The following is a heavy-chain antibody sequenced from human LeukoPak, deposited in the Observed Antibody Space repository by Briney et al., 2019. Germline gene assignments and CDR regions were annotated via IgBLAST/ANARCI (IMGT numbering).Heavy chain of an antibody. CDR2: IRYDSTDK. V-gene: IGHV3-30*02. CDR1: GFTFSSYG. D-gene: IGHD3-10*01. CDR3: ARPLLYYYGSETYFWFDP. Sequence: GGSLRLSCAASGFTFSSYGMHWVRQAPAKGLEWVAFIRYDSTDKYYADSVKGRFTISRDNSKNTLYLQMNSLRADDTAFYYCARPLLYYYGSETYFWFDPWGQGTLVTVSS. J-gene: IGHJ5*02.